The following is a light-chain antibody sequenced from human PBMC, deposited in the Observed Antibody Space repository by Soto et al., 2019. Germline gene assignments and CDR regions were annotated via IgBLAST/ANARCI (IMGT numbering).Light chain of an antibody. CDR3: QQYNSYPYT. V-gene: IGKV1-5*03. Sequence: DIQMTQSPSTLSASVGDRVTITCRASQSIRSWLAWYQQKPGKAPKLLIYKASSLESGVPSRFSSSGSGTEFTLTISSLQPDDFATYYCQQYNSYPYTFCQGTKLEIK. J-gene: IGKJ2*01. CDR2: KAS. CDR1: QSIRSW.